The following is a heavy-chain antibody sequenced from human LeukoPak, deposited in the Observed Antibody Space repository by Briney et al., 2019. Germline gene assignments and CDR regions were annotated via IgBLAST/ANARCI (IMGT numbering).Heavy chain of an antibody. CDR3: ARDPERYLRTGKFDY. D-gene: IGHD5/OR15-5a*01. Sequence: GGSLRLSCAASGFTFSTSAMNWVRQVPGKGLEWVSSINSYSSHIYYAASVRGRFTVSRDNARNSVFLQMNSLTAEDTAVYYCARDPERYLRTGKFDYWGQGTLVTVSS. J-gene: IGHJ4*02. CDR2: INSYSSHI. V-gene: IGHV3-21*01. CDR1: GFTFSTSA.